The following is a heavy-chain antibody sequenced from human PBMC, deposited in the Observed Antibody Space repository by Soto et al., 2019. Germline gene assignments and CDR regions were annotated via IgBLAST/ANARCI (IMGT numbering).Heavy chain of an antibody. D-gene: IGHD3-3*01. CDR2: ISGSGGST. Sequence: GGSLRLSCAASGFTFSSYAMSWVRQAPGKGLEWVSAISGSGGSTYYADSVKGRFTISRDNSKNTLYLQMNSLRAEDTAVYYCAKDPGPDFWSGYRYWGQGTLVTVSS. CDR1: GFTFSSYA. J-gene: IGHJ4*02. CDR3: AKDPGPDFWSGYRY. V-gene: IGHV3-23*01.